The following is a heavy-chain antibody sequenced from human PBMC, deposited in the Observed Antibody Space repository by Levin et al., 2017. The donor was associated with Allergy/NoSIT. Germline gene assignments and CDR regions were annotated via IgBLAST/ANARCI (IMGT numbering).Heavy chain of an antibody. D-gene: IGHD3-9*01. Sequence: PGGSLRLSCVASEFNFIIYSMSWVRQAPGKGLEWVAKIKEDGSDEWYVDSVKGRFTISRDNAENSLFLQMNNLRVEDTAVYFCARDIRSDYSRLTGYYDAFDLWGQGTVVTVSS. J-gene: IGHJ3*01. CDR1: EFNFIIYS. CDR3: ARDIRSDYSRLTGYYDAFDL. V-gene: IGHV3-7*01. CDR2: IKEDGSDE.